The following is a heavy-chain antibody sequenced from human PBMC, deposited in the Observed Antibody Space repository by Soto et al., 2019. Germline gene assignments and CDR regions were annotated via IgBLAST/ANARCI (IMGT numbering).Heavy chain of an antibody. CDR1: GFSFTNAW. D-gene: IGHD3-10*01. Sequence: GSLRLSCAAFGFSFTNAWMNWVRQAPGKGLEWVGRIKSKTDGETTDYAAPVKGRFTISRDDSKNTLYLQLNSLKTEDTALYYCTSGSDPYGMDVWGQGTTVTVSS. CDR2: IKSKTDGETT. CDR3: TSGSDPYGMDV. J-gene: IGHJ6*02. V-gene: IGHV3-15*07.